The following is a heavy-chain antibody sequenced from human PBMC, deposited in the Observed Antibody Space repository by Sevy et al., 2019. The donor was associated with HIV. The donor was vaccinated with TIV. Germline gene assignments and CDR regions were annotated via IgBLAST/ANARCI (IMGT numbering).Heavy chain of an antibody. V-gene: IGHV4-31*03. Sequence: SETLSLTCTVSGGSISSGVYYWSWIRQHPGKGLEWIGYIYYSGSTYYNPSLKSRVTISVDTSKNQFSLKLSSVTAADTAVYYCARGSGYYSDYWGQGTLVTVSS. D-gene: IGHD3-3*01. CDR1: GGSISSGVYY. J-gene: IGHJ4*02. CDR2: IYYSGST. CDR3: ARGSGYYSDY.